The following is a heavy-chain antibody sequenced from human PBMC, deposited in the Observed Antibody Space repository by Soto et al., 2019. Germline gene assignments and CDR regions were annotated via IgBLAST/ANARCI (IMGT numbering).Heavy chain of an antibody. CDR2: ISGGGRSS. Sequence: GGSLRLSCAASGFTFSSYAVSWVRQAPGKGLEWVSDISGGGRSSQYADSVKGRFTISRDNFKNTLYLQMNSLRVEDTAEYYCAKASPGYWYFDLWGRGTLVTVSS. CDR1: GFTFSSYA. V-gene: IGHV3-23*01. J-gene: IGHJ2*01. CDR3: AKASPGYWYFDL.